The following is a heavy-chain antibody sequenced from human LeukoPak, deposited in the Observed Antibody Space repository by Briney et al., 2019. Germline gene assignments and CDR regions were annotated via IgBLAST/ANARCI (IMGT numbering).Heavy chain of an antibody. CDR2: IIPILGIA. V-gene: IGHV1-69*04. J-gene: IGHJ4*02. D-gene: IGHD2-2*01. CDR3: ARGKYQLPWGGVY. CDR1: GGTFSSYA. Sequence: ASVKVSCKASGGTFSSYAISWVRQAPGQGLEWMGRIIPILGIANYAQKFQGRVTITADKSTSTAYMELSSLRSEDTAVYYCARGKYQLPWGGVYWGQGTLVTVSS.